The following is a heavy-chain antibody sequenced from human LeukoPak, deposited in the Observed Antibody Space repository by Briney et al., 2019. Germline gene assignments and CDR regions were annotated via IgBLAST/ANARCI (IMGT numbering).Heavy chain of an antibody. CDR3: ARMSMVRGIPLSSY. CDR1: GSSITTEYY. J-gene: IGHJ4*02. V-gene: IGHV4-38-2*02. CDR2: IYYSGST. D-gene: IGHD3-10*01. Sequence: SETLSLTCTVSGSSITTEYYWGWVRQPPEKGLEWIGSIYYSGSTYYNPSLKSRVTISVDTSKNQFSLKLSSVTAADTAVYYCARMSMVRGIPLSSYWGQGTLVTVSS.